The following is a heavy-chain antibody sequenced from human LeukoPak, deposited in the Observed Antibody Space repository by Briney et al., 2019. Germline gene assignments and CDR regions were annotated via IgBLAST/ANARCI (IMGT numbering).Heavy chain of an antibody. J-gene: IGHJ4*02. CDR1: GGSISSYY. Sequence: SETLSLTCTVSGGSISSYYWSWLRQPPGKGLEWIGYIYYSGSTNYNPSLKSRVTISVDTSKNQFSLKLSSVTAADTAVYYCARFSGSYGYWGQGTLVTVSS. CDR3: ARFSGSYGY. V-gene: IGHV4-59*01. CDR2: IYYSGST. D-gene: IGHD1-26*01.